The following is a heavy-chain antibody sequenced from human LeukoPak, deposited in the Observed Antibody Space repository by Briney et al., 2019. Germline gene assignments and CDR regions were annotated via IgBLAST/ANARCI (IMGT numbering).Heavy chain of an antibody. Sequence: GGSLRLSCAASGFSFNTYAMSWVRQAPGKGLEWVSAISNTGGSTYYADSVKGRFIISRDKSKNTLSLQMNSLRAEDTAVYYCAQQVGYCSSGSCYFTYWGQGTLVTVSS. V-gene: IGHV3-23*01. J-gene: IGHJ1*01. CDR3: AQQVGYCSSGSCYFTY. CDR2: ISNTGGST. D-gene: IGHD2-15*01. CDR1: GFSFNTYA.